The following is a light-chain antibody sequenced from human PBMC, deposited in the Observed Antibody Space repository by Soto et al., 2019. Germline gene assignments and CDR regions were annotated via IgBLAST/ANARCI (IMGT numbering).Light chain of an antibody. CDR2: MAS. J-gene: IGKJ1*01. V-gene: IGKV1-5*03. CDR1: QSISPY. CDR3: QQSNSYPWT. Sequence: GDRVTITCRASQSISPYLAWYQQKPGKAPKLLIYMASSLQSGVPSRFSGSGSGTEFTLPISSLQPDDFATYYCQQSNSYPWTFGQGTQVDIK.